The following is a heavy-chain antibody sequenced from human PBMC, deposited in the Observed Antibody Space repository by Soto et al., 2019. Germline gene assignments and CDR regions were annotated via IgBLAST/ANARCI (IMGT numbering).Heavy chain of an antibody. J-gene: IGHJ4*02. CDR2: IYRTGST. CDR1: GGSFTSNNW. D-gene: IGHD1-7*01. CDR3: ASRDPGTSVDY. V-gene: IGHV4-4*02. Sequence: SETLSLTCAVSGGSFTSNNWWTWVSQPPGQGLEWIGEIYRTGSTNYNPSLKSRVTISLDKSENQFSLKVTSLTAADTAVYYCASRDPGTSVDYWGQGTLVTVSS.